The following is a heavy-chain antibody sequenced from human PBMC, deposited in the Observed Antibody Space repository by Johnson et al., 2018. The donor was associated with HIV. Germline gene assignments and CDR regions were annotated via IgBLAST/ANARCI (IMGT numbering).Heavy chain of an antibody. J-gene: IGHJ3*02. CDR3: ARELELPGVTYACDM. CDR2: ISGSGGST. Sequence: VQLVESGRGVVRPGGSLRLSCAASGFTFDDYGMSWVRQAPGKGLEWVSAISGSGGSTYYADSVKGRFTISIDNSKNTRYRQMNSLIAEDTAVYYCARELELPGVTYACDMWAQGTMVTVSS. V-gene: IGHV3-23*04. D-gene: IGHD1-7*01. CDR1: GFTFDDYG.